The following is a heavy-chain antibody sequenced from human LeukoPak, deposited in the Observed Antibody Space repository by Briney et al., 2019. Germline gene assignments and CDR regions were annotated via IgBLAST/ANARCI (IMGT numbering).Heavy chain of an antibody. V-gene: IGHV4-39*07. J-gene: IGHJ6*03. CDR2: IYYSGST. CDR1: GGSISSSSYY. Sequence: SETLSLTCTVSGGSISSSSYYWGWIRQPPGKGLEWIGSIYYSGSTYYNPSLKSRVTISVDTSKNQFSLKLSSVTAADTAVYYCAREDGYTLYMDVWGKGATVTISS. CDR3: AREDGYTLYMDV. D-gene: IGHD5-24*01.